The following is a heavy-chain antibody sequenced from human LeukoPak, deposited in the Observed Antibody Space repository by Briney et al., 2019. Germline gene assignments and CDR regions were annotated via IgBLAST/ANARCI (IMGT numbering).Heavy chain of an antibody. CDR2: IAYDGSDK. CDR3: ARDPWFMGGRNYYYYYGMDV. CDR1: GFTFSRNV. D-gene: IGHD3-16*01. V-gene: IGHV3-30*09. Sequence: GGSLRLSCAASGFTFSRNVMHWVRQAPGKGLEWVAVIAYDGSDKYYADSVKGRFAISRDNSKNTLYLQMNSLRAEDTAVYYCARDPWFMGGRNYYYYYGMDVWGQGTTVTVSS. J-gene: IGHJ6*02.